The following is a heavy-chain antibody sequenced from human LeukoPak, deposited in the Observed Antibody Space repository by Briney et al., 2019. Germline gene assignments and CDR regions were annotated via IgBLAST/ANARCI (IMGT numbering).Heavy chain of an antibody. CDR1: GFTLSTYG. D-gene: IGHD2-15*01. CDR3: ASASYCKGGSCYSVH. Sequence: GGSLRLSCAASGFTLSTYGMHWVRQAPGKGLEWVAVISYDGSNKYYADSVKGRFTISRDNSKNTLYLQMNSLRAEDTAVYYCASASYCKGGSCYSVHWGQGTLVTVSS. CDR2: ISYDGSNK. V-gene: IGHV3-30*03. J-gene: IGHJ4*02.